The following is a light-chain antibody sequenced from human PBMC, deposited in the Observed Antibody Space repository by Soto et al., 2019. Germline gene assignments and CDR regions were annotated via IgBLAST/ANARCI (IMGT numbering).Light chain of an antibody. V-gene: IGKV1-5*03. CDR1: QTIINW. Sequence: DIQMTQSPSTLSASVGDRVTITCRASQTIINWLAWYQQKPGKAPKLLIYKASTIEGEVPSRFSGSGSETEFTLTINSLQPDDSATYYCQQYHTYWWTFGQGTKVDIK. J-gene: IGKJ1*01. CDR3: QQYHTYWWT. CDR2: KAS.